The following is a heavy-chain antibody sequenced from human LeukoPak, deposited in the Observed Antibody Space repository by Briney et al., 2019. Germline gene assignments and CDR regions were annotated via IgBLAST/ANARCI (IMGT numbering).Heavy chain of an antibody. Sequence: GGSLRLSCAASGFTFSSYAMSWVRQAPGKGLEWVSAISGSGGSTYYADSVKGRFTISRDNSKNTLYLQMNSLRAEDTAVYYCAIDPYYDFWSGYYSPSYFDYWGQGTLVTVSS. CDR2: ISGSGGST. D-gene: IGHD3-3*01. CDR3: AIDPYYDFWSGYYSPSYFDY. V-gene: IGHV3-23*01. J-gene: IGHJ4*02. CDR1: GFTFSSYA.